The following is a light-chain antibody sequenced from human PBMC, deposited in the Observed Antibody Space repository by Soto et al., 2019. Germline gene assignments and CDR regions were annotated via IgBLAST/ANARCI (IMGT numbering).Light chain of an antibody. CDR1: SSNIGSNT. J-gene: IGLJ1*01. V-gene: IGLV1-44*01. CDR2: SNN. Sequence: QSVLTQPPSASGTPGQRVTISCSGSSSNIGSNTVNWYQQLPGTAPKLLIYSNNQRPSGVPDRFSGSKSGTSASLAISGLQSEDEADYYCAAWDDSLNGVFGTGTKLTVL. CDR3: AAWDDSLNGV.